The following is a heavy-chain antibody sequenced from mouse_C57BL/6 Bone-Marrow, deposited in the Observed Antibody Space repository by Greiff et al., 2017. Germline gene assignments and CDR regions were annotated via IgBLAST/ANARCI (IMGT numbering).Heavy chain of an antibody. CDR1: GYTFTSYW. CDR2: IDPSDSYT. D-gene: IGHD2-2*01. CDR3: ARWLRRVGRWYFDV. V-gene: IGHV1-69*01. Sequence: QVQLQQPGAELVMPGASVKLSCKASGYTFTSYWMHWVKQRPGKGLEWIGEIDPSDSYTNYNQKFKGKSTLTVDKSSSTAYMQLSSLTSEDSAVYYCARWLRRVGRWYFDVWGTGTTVTVSS. J-gene: IGHJ1*03.